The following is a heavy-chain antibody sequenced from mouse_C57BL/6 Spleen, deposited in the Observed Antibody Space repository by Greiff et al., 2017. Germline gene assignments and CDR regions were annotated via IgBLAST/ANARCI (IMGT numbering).Heavy chain of an antibody. Sequence: QVQLQQPGAELVRPGSSVKLSCKASGYTFTSYWMDWVKQRPGQGLEWIGNIYPSDSETHYNQKFKDKATLTVDKSSSTAYMQLISLTSDDSAVYYCARRFITTVVATFYAMDYWGQGTSVTVSS. J-gene: IGHJ4*01. CDR2: IYPSDSET. V-gene: IGHV1-61*01. CDR1: GYTFTSYW. D-gene: IGHD1-1*01. CDR3: ARRFITTVVATFYAMDY.